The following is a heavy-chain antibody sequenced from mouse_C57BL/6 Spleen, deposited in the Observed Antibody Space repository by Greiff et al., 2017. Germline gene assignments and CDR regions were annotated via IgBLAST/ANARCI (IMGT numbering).Heavy chain of an antibody. V-gene: IGHV5-9-1*02. CDR2: ISSGGDYI. D-gene: IGHD1-1*01. CDR1: GFTFSSYA. J-gene: IGHJ4*01. CDR3: TRDSYYYGEGAMDY. Sequence: EVQGVESGEGLVKPGGSLKLSCAASGFTFSSYAMSWVRQTPEKRLEWVAYISSGGDYIYYADTVKGRFTISRDNARNTLYLQMSSLKSEDTAMYYWTRDSYYYGEGAMDYWGQGTSVTVSS.